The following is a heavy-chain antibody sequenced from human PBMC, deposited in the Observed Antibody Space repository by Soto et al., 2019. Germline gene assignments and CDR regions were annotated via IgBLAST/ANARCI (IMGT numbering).Heavy chain of an antibody. CDR1: GGSISSGGYY. CDR2: IYYSGST. D-gene: IGHD6-6*01. Sequence: SETLSLTCTVSGGSISSGGYYWSWIRQPPGKGLEWIGYIYYSGSTNYNPSLKSRVTISADTSKNQFSLKLSSVTAADTAVYYCARAKAARYYFDYWGQGTLVTVSS. CDR3: ARAKAARYYFDY. J-gene: IGHJ4*02. V-gene: IGHV4-61*08.